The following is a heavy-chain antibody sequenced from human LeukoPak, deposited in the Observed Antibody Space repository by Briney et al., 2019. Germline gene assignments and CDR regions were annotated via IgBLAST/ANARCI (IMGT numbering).Heavy chain of an antibody. CDR3: ARGTVPAFDI. D-gene: IGHD1-14*01. J-gene: IGHJ3*02. CDR2: INHSGST. Sequence: PSETLSLTCTVSGGSISSSSYYWSWIRQPPGKGLEWIGEINHSGSTNYNPSLKSRVTISVDTSKNQFSLKLSSVTAADTAVYYCARGTVPAFDIWGQGTMVTVSS. CDR1: GGSISSSSYY. V-gene: IGHV4-39*07.